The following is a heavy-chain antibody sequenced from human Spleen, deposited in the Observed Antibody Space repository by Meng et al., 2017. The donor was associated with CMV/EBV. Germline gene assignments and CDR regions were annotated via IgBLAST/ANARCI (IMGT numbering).Heavy chain of an antibody. Sequence: GGSLRLSCAASGFTVSSYYMNWVRQAPGKGLEWVSVIYSGGTTYYADSVKGRFTISRDNSMNTLYLQMNTLRAEDTAVYYCARGGSYYFDYWGQGTLVTVSS. CDR2: IYSGGTT. V-gene: IGHV3-53*01. CDR3: ARGGSYYFDY. J-gene: IGHJ4*02. CDR1: GFTVSSYY.